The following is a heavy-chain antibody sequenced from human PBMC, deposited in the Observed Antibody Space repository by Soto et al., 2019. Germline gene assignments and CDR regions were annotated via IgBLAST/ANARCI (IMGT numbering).Heavy chain of an antibody. V-gene: IGHV2-70*01. CDR1: GFSLSTSGMC. Sequence: SGPTLVNPTQTLTLTCTFSGFSLSTSGMCVSWIRQPPGKALEWLALIDWDDDKYYSTSLKTRLTISKDTSKNQVVLTMTNMDPVDTATYYCARTLGANTQSMTFDWFDPWGQGTLVPVSS. J-gene: IGHJ5*02. D-gene: IGHD1-26*01. CDR3: ARTLGANTQSMTFDWFDP. CDR2: IDWDDDK.